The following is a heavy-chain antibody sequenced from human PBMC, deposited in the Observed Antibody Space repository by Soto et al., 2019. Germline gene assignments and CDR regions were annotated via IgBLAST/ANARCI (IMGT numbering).Heavy chain of an antibody. D-gene: IGHD6-19*01. CDR2: ISGSGGST. Sequence: EVQLLESGGGLVQPGGSLRLSCAASGFTFSSYAMSWVRQAPGKGLEWVSAISGSGGSTYYADSVKGRFTISRDNSKNPPYLQMNSLRAEDTAVYYCAKVEGGYSSDLDYCVQGTLVIVSS. CDR3: AKVEGGYSSDLDY. CDR1: GFTFSSYA. J-gene: IGHJ4*02. V-gene: IGHV3-23*01.